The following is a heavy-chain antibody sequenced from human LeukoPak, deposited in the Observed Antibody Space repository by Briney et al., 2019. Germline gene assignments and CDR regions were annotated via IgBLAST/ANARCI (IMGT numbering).Heavy chain of an antibody. CDR3: ARLIVGDLPPY. CDR1: GFTFSSYW. D-gene: IGHD3-22*01. V-gene: IGHV3-74*01. CDR2: INSDGSAI. Sequence: GSLRLSCAASGFTFSSYWMHWVRQAPGKGLVWFSRINSDGSAISYADSVKGRFTISRDNAKNTLYLQMNSLRAEDTAVYYCARLIVGDLPPYWGQGTLVTVSS. J-gene: IGHJ4*02.